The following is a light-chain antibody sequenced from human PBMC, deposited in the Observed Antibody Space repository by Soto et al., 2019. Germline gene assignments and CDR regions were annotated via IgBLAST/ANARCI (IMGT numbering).Light chain of an antibody. J-gene: IGKJ5*01. CDR3: QQRSNWPIT. CDR2: DAS. Sequence: EIVLTQSPVTLSLSPGERATLSCRASQSVGSSLAWYQQKPGQAPRLLIYDASNRATGIPARFSGSGSGTDFTLTISSLEPEDFAVYYCQQRSNWPITFGQGTRLEIK. V-gene: IGKV3-11*01. CDR1: QSVGSS.